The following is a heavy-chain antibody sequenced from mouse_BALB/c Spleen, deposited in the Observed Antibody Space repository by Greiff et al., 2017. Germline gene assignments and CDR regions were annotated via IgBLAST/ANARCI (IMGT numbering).Heavy chain of an antibody. CDR3: AREYGYDVAWFAY. J-gene: IGHJ3*01. Sequence: EVHLVESGGGLVQPGGSLKLSCAASRFTFSSYGMSWVRQTPDKRLELVATINSNGGSTYYPDSVKGRFTISRDNAKNTLYLQMSSLKSEDTAMYYCAREYGYDVAWFAYWGQGTLVTVSA. CDR2: INSNGGST. CDR1: RFTFSSYG. D-gene: IGHD2-2*01. V-gene: IGHV5-6-3*01.